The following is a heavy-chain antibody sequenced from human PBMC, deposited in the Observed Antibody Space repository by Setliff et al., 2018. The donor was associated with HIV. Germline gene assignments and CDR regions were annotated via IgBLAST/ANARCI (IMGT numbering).Heavy chain of an antibody. CDR2: IIPMFGTL. CDR3: ARAVSPYSSPHYFDY. CDR1: GGTFSSYA. J-gene: IGHJ4*02. Sequence: SVKVSCKASGGTFSSYAINWVRQAPGQGLQWMGGIIPMFGTLNFAQKFQGRVTISTDDSTSTAYMELNSLRSEDTAVYYCARAVSPYSSPHYFDYWGQGTLVTVSS. D-gene: IGHD6-13*01. V-gene: IGHV1-69*05.